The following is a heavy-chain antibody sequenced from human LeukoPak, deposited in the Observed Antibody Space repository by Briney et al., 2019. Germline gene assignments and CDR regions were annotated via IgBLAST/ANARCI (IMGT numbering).Heavy chain of an antibody. J-gene: IGHJ6*02. Sequence: SETLSLTCTVSGGSISSYYWSWIRQPAGKGLEWIGRIYTSGSTNYNPSLKSRVIMSVDTSKNQFSLKLSSVTAADTAVYYCARGSSSGPDYYYGMDVWGQGTTVTVSS. CDR3: ARGSSSGPDYYYGMDV. CDR1: GGSISSYY. V-gene: IGHV4-4*07. CDR2: IYTSGST. D-gene: IGHD6-19*01.